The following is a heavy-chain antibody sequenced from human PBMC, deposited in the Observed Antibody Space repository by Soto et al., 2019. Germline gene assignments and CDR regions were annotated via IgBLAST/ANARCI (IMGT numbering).Heavy chain of an antibody. V-gene: IGHV3-30-3*01. CDR3: ARDRGIAAAGTGWFDP. D-gene: IGHD6-13*01. J-gene: IGHJ5*02. Sequence: QVQLVESGGGVVQPGRSLRLSCAASGFTFSSYAMHWVRQVPGKGLEWVAVISYDGSNKYYADSVKGRFTISRDNSKNTLYLQMNRLRAENTAVYYCARDRGIAAAGTGWFDPWGQGTLVTVSS. CDR2: ISYDGSNK. CDR1: GFTFSSYA.